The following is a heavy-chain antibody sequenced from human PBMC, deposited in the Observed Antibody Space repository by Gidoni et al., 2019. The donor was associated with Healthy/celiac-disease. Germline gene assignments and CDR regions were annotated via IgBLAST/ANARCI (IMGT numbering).Heavy chain of an antibody. Sequence: EVQLLESGGGLVQPGGSLRPPCAASGFTFSSYAISWVRQAPGKGLEWVSAISGSGGSTYYADSVKGRFTISRDNSKNTLYLQMNSLRAEDTAVYYCAKGSEYYYDSSGYPPDYWGQGTLVTVSS. CDR3: AKGSEYYYDSSGYPPDY. CDR1: GFTFSSYA. J-gene: IGHJ4*02. D-gene: IGHD3-22*01. CDR2: ISGSGGST. V-gene: IGHV3-23*01.